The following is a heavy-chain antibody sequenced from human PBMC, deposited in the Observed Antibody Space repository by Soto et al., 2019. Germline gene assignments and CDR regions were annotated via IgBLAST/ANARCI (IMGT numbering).Heavy chain of an antibody. CDR2: IYHSGST. Sequence: SETLSLTCAVSVGSISSSNWWSWVRQPPGKGLEWIGEIYHSGSTNYNPSLKSRVTISVDKSKNQFSLKLSSVTAADTAVYYCARDSSSWYWFDPWGQGTLVTVSS. CDR3: ARDSSSWYWFDP. V-gene: IGHV4-4*02. CDR1: VGSISSSNW. D-gene: IGHD6-13*01. J-gene: IGHJ5*02.